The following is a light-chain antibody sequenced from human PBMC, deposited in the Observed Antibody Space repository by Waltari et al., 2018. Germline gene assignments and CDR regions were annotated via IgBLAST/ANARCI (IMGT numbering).Light chain of an antibody. CDR3: QQFFTYPWT. V-gene: IGKV1-5*03. J-gene: IGKJ1*01. CDR1: QNGNKW. Sequence: DIQMTQSPSRVSSYVGGRVSITCRATQNGNKWMAWYQQRRGQAPKLLLYKASTLQSGVPSRFRGGGSGTGFTLTIDSVQPDDFATYYCQQFFTYPWTFGQGTTVEVK. CDR2: KAS.